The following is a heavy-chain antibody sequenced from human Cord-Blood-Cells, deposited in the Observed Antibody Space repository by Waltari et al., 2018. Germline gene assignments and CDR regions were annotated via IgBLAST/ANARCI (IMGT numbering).Heavy chain of an antibody. Sequence: QVQLVQSAAEVKKPGVSVTVSCKASGYTFTSSDLHWLRQATGQGLEWMGWMNPNSGNTGYAQKFQGRDTITRNTSISTAYMELSSLRSEDTAVYYCARESRERGAFDIWGQGTMVTVSS. CDR3: ARESRERGAFDI. CDR2: MNPNSGNT. D-gene: IGHD1-26*01. V-gene: IGHV1-8*03. CDR1: GYTFTSSD. J-gene: IGHJ3*02.